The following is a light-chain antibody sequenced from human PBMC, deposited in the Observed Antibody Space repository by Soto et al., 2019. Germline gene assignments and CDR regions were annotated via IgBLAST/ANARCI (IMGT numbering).Light chain of an antibody. CDR3: SSYTTSNTRQIV. CDR1: SSDVGGYNY. CDR2: DVS. V-gene: IGLV2-14*01. J-gene: IGLJ1*01. Sequence: FVLTPPAXLSGSPGQSITISCPGTSSDVGGYNYVSWYQQHPGKAPKFMIYDVSNRPSGVSNRFSGSKSGNTASLTISGLQAEDEADYYCSSYTTSNTRQIVFGTGTKVTVL.